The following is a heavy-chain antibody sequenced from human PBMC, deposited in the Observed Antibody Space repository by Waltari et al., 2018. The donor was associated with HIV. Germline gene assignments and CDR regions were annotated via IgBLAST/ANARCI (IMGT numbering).Heavy chain of an antibody. Sequence: EVQLVESGGGLVQPGGSLRLSCAASGFTFSSYEMNWVRQAPGKGLEWVSYISSSGSTIYYADSVKGRFTISRDNAKNSLYLQMNSLRAEDTAVYYCARVGITMVRGEDFWGQGTLVTVSS. J-gene: IGHJ4*02. CDR1: GFTFSSYE. CDR2: ISSSGSTI. V-gene: IGHV3-48*03. CDR3: ARVGITMVRGEDF. D-gene: IGHD3-10*01.